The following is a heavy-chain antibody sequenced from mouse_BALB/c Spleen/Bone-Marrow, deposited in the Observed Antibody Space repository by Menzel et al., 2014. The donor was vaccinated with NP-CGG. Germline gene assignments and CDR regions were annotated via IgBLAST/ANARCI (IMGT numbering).Heavy chain of an antibody. D-gene: IGHD1-1*01. J-gene: IGHJ4*01. Sequence: QVQLKESGADLVRPGYSVKISCKASGYAFSSYWMNWVKQRHRQGLEWIGQIYPGDGDTNYKGKFKGKATLTADKSSSTAYIQLSSLTSEDSAVYFCARSLYYGSSYPLYAMDYWGQGTSVTVSS. CDR3: ARSLYYGSSYPLYAMDY. CDR2: IYPGDGDT. CDR1: GYAFSSYW. V-gene: IGHV1-80*01.